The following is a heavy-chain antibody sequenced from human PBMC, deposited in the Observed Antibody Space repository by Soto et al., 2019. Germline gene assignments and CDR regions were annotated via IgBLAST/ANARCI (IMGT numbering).Heavy chain of an antibody. CDR2: ISSSSSYI. Sequence: EVQLVESGAGLVKPGGSLRLSCAASGFTFSSYSMNWVRQAPGKGLEWVSSISSSSSYIYYADSVKGRFTISRDNTKNSLYRQMNSLRAEDTAVYYCARDPYSSRYYIDYWGQGTLVTVSS. CDR3: ARDPYSSRYYIDY. D-gene: IGHD6-13*01. J-gene: IGHJ4*02. V-gene: IGHV3-21*01. CDR1: GFTFSSYS.